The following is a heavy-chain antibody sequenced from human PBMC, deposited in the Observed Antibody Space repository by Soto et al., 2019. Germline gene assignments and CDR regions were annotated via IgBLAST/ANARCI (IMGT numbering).Heavy chain of an antibody. V-gene: IGHV3-30-3*01. Sequence: QVQLVESGGGVVQPGRSLRLSCAASGFTFSSYAMHWVRQAPGKGLEWVAVISYDGSNKYYADSVKGRFTISRDNSKYTLYLQMNSLRAEDTAVYYCARTYYYDSRDRGVDYWGQGTLVTVSS. CDR3: ARTYYYDSRDRGVDY. J-gene: IGHJ4*02. D-gene: IGHD3-22*01. CDR1: GFTFSSYA. CDR2: ISYDGSNK.